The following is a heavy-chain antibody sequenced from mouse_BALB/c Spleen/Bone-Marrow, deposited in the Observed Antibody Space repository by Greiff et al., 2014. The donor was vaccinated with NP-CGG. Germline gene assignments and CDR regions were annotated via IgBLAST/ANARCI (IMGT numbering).Heavy chain of an antibody. V-gene: IGHV14-3*02. D-gene: IGHD5-1*01. CDR1: GFKIKGTY. CDR3: ARVNLLSYAMDY. Sequence: VQLKESGAELVKPGASVKLSCTASGFKIKGTYMHWVKQRPEQGLEWIGRIDPANGNIKYDPKFQGKATITADTSPNTAYLQPSNLTSEDTAVYYCARVNLLSYAMDYWGQGTSVTVSS. J-gene: IGHJ4*01. CDR2: IDPANGNI.